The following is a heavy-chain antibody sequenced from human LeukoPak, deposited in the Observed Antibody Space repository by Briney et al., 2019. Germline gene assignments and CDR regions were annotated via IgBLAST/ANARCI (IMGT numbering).Heavy chain of an antibody. J-gene: IGHJ4*02. V-gene: IGHV3-21*01. CDR1: GFTFSSYV. CDR3: ARGYSGSYYFGDY. Sequence: GGSLRLSCAVSGFTFSSYVMSWVRQAPGKGLERVSTISGSGGGRYYADSVKGRFTISRDNAKNSLYLQMNSLRAEDTGVYFCARGYSGSYYFGDYWGQGTLVTVSS. D-gene: IGHD1-26*01. CDR2: ISGSGGGR.